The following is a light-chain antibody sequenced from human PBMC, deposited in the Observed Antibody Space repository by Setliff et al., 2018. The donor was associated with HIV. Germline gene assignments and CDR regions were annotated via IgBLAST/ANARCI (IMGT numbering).Light chain of an antibody. J-gene: IGLJ1*01. CDR3: SSYTFSSTPYV. Sequence: QSALAQPRSVSGSRGQSITFSCTGTSSDIGAYDYVSWYQQHPGKAPKLMIYEVSNRPSWVSNRFSGSKSGNTASLTISGLQAEDEADYYCSSYTFSSTPYVFGTGTKVTVL. CDR2: EVS. CDR1: SSDIGAYDY. V-gene: IGLV2-14*01.